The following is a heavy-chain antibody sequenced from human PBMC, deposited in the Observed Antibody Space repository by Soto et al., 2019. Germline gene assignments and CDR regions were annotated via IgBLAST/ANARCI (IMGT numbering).Heavy chain of an antibody. CDR1: GYSFTSYW. V-gene: IGHV5-10-1*03. Sequence: EVQLVQSGAEVKKPGESLRISCKGSGYSFTSYWISWVRQMPGKGLEWMGRIDPSDSYTNYSPSFQGHVTISADKSISTAYLQWSSLKASDTAMYYCARYCSSTSCLDDYYYGMDVWGQGTTVTVSS. CDR3: ARYCSSTSCLDDYYYGMDV. J-gene: IGHJ6*02. CDR2: IDPSDSYT. D-gene: IGHD2-2*01.